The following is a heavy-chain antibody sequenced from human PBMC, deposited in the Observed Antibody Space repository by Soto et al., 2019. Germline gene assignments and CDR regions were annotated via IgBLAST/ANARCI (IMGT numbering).Heavy chain of an antibody. CDR3: AGSGVGAFDY. V-gene: IGHV4-34*01. J-gene: IGHJ4*02. CDR1: GGSISGYY. D-gene: IGHD3-10*01. Sequence: QVQLQQWGAGLLKPSETLSLTCAVYGGSISGYYWSWIRQPPGKGLEWIGEINHSGSTNYNPSLKSRVTISVDTSKNQFSLKLSSVTAADTAVYYCAGSGVGAFDYWGQGTLVTVSS. CDR2: INHSGST.